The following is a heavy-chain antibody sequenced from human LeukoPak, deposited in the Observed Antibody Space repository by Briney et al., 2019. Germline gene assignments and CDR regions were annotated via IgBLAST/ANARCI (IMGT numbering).Heavy chain of an antibody. CDR2: IIPIFGTA. Sequence: GASVKVSCKASGGTFSSYAISWVRQAPGQGLEWMGRIIPIFGTANYAQKLQGRVTMTTDTSTSTAYMELRSLRSDDTAVYYCARDLGRDYDFWSGYYTQHYFDYWGQGTLVTVSS. CDR1: GGTFSSYA. D-gene: IGHD3-3*01. J-gene: IGHJ4*02. CDR3: ARDLGRDYDFWSGYYTQHYFDY. V-gene: IGHV1-69*05.